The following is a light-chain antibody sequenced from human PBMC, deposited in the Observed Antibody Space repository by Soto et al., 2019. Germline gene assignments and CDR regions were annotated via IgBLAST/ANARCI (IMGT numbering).Light chain of an antibody. V-gene: IGLV3-21*02. CDR3: SSYRNGGTLI. CDR2: DDS. CDR1: NIGSKS. Sequence: SYELTQSPSVSVAPRQTARSTCGGNNIGSKSVHWYRQKPGQAPVLVVYDDSDRPSGIPERFSGSKSGNTASLTISGLQAEDEADYYCSSYRNGGTLIFGGGTQLTVL. J-gene: IGLJ2*01.